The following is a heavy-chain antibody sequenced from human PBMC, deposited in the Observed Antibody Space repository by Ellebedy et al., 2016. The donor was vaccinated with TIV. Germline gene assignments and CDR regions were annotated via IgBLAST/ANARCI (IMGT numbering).Heavy chain of an antibody. CDR3: ARGGGAGTSYSFDN. D-gene: IGHD3-10*01. CDR2: IGSRSGIF. CDR1: GFTFGAYS. J-gene: IGHJ4*02. Sequence: GESLKISCAASGFTFGAYSMNWVRQAPGKGLEWISYIGSRSGIFHYADSVKGRFTISRDNAKNTLSLQVNSLRDEDTAVYYCARGGGAGTSYSFDNWGRGTLVTVSS. V-gene: IGHV3-48*02.